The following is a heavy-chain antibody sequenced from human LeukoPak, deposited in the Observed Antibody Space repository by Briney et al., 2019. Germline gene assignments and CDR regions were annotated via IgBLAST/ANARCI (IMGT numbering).Heavy chain of an antibody. D-gene: IGHD2-15*01. V-gene: IGHV4-59*12. CDR1: GGSIGNYY. CDR3: ARDRRYCSGGSCYSGSPDFDY. CDR2: IYYSGNT. Sequence: SETLSLTCAVSGGSIGNYYWSWIRQPPGKGLEWIGYIYYSGNTNYNPSLKNRVTISVDRSKNQFSLKLSSVTAADTAVYYCARDRRYCSGGSCYSGSPDFDYWGQGTLVTVSS. J-gene: IGHJ4*02.